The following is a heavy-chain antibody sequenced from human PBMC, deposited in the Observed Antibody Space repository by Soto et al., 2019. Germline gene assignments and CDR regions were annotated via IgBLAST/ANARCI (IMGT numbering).Heavy chain of an antibody. J-gene: IGHJ4*02. Sequence: TLSLTCTVSGGSIGSGGYYWSWIRQHPGKGLEWIGYIYYSGSTYYNPSLKSRVTISVDTSKNQFSLKLSSVTAADTAVYYCARETYYYDSSGYYYGYYFDYWGQGTLVTVSS. V-gene: IGHV4-31*03. CDR2: IYYSGST. CDR3: ARETYYYDSSGYYYGYYFDY. CDR1: GGSIGSGGYY. D-gene: IGHD3-22*01.